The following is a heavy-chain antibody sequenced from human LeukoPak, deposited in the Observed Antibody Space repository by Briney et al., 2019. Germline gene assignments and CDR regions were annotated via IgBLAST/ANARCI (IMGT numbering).Heavy chain of an antibody. Sequence: ASVKVSCKPSGYTFTSFPINWVRQAPGQGLEWMGWINTTTGNPTYAQGLTGQFVFSLDTSVSTAYLQITSLKAEDIGVYYCARGHDTTGYFAYWDQGSLVTVSS. CDR3: ARGHDTTGYFAY. V-gene: IGHV7-4-1*02. J-gene: IGHJ4*02. CDR2: INTTTGNP. D-gene: IGHD3-9*01. CDR1: GYTFTSFP.